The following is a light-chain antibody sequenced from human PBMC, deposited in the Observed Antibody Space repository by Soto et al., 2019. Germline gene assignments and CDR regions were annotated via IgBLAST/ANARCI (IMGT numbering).Light chain of an antibody. CDR3: QSYDSSLSGSGV. CDR1: SSNIGAIYG. V-gene: IGLV1-40*01. J-gene: IGLJ3*02. CDR2: GHN. Sequence: QSVLTQPPSVSGAPGQRVTISCTGSSSNIGAIYGVHWYQQIPGTAPKLLISGHNNRPSGVPDRFFGSKSGTSASLTIIGLQAEDEADYYCQSYDSSLSGSGVFGGGTKVTVL.